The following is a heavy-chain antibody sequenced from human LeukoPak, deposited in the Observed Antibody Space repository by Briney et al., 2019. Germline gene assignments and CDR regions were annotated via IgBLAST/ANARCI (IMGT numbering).Heavy chain of an antibody. CDR2: IYYSGST. V-gene: IGHV4-39*01. J-gene: IGHJ2*01. D-gene: IGHD3-22*01. Sequence: SETLSLTCSVSGGSISSTSYYWGWIRQPPGKGLEWIGSIYYSGSTYYNPSLKSRVTISVDTSKNQFSLKLSSVTAADTAVYYCARHPIHYGSSGYYASYWYFDLWGRGTLVTVSS. CDR3: ARHPIHYGSSGYYASYWYFDL. CDR1: GGSISSTSYY.